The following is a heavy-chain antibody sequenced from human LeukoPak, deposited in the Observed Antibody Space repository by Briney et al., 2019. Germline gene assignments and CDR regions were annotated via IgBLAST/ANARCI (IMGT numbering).Heavy chain of an antibody. J-gene: IGHJ4*02. CDR3: AKVKSGWGDFDY. D-gene: IGHD6-19*01. CDR1: GFTFSSYA. Sequence: GGSLRLSCAASGFTFSSYAMSWVRQAPGKGLEWVSAISGSGGSTYYADSVKGRFTVSRDNSKNTLYLQMNSLRAEDTAVYYCAKVKSGWGDFDYWGQGTLVTVSS. V-gene: IGHV3-23*01. CDR2: ISGSGGST.